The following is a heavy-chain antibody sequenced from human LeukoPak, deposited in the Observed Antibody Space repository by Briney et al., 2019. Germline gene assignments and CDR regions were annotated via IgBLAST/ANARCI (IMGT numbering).Heavy chain of an antibody. CDR3: ASDRVLLWFGELNY. CDR2: ISYDGSNK. CDR1: GFTFGSYA. J-gene: IGHJ4*02. V-gene: IGHV3-30*01. D-gene: IGHD3-10*01. Sequence: PGRSLRPSCAASGFTFGSYAMHWVRQAPGKGLEWVAVISYDGSNKYYADSVKGRFTISRDNSKNTLYLQMNSLRAEDTAVYYCASDRVLLWFGELNYWGQGTLVTVSS.